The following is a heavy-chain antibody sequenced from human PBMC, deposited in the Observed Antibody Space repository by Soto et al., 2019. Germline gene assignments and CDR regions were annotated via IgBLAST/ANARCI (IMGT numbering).Heavy chain of an antibody. CDR2: IIPIFGTA. Sequence: SVKPSCKASGGTFSSYAISWVRQAPGQGLEWMGGIIPIFGTANYAQKFQGRVTITADKSTSTAYMELSSLRSEDTAVYYCARVIGSYYYHYYVMDVWGQGTTVIVSS. CDR3: ARVIGSYYYHYYVMDV. D-gene: IGHD1-26*01. V-gene: IGHV1-69*06. J-gene: IGHJ6*02. CDR1: GGTFSSYA.